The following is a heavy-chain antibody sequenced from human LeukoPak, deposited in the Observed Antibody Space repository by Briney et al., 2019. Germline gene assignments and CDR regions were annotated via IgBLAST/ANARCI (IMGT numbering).Heavy chain of an antibody. D-gene: IGHD6-13*01. Sequence: PGGSLRLSCAASGFAFSSSDIHWVRQAPGKGLEWVSFIRYDGSDENYADSVKGRFTISRDNSKNTLYLQMNSLRAEDTAVYYCACSPPAAGPLYYYGMDVWGQGTTVTVSS. J-gene: IGHJ6*02. V-gene: IGHV3-30*02. CDR3: ACSPPAAGPLYYYGMDV. CDR1: GFAFSSSD. CDR2: IRYDGSDE.